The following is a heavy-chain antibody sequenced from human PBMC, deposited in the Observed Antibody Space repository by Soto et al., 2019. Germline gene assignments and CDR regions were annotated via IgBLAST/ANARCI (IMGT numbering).Heavy chain of an antibody. CDR3: ARPSNYYSSGSHYNDLVY. D-gene: IGHD3-10*01. Sequence: SVKVSCKASGGTFSSYAISWVRQAPGQGLEWMGGIIPIFGTANYAQKFQGRVTITADESTSTAYMELSSLRSEDTAVYYCARPSNYYSSGSHYNDLVYWGQGTLVTVSS. CDR1: GGTFSSYA. CDR2: IIPIFGTA. J-gene: IGHJ4*02. V-gene: IGHV1-69*01.